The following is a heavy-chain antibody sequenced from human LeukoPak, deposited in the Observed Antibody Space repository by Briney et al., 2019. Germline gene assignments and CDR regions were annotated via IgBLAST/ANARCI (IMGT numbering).Heavy chain of an antibody. CDR1: GYTFTSYA. J-gene: IGHJ3*02. CDR2: INAGNGNT. V-gene: IGHV1-3*01. Sequence: GASVKVSCKASGYTFTSYAMHWVRQAPGQRLEWMGWINAGNGNTKYSQKFQGRVTITRDTSASTAYMELSSLRSEDTAVYYCTRWHYDILTGYNGYDAFDIWGQGTMVTVSS. D-gene: IGHD3-9*01. CDR3: TRWHYDILTGYNGYDAFDI.